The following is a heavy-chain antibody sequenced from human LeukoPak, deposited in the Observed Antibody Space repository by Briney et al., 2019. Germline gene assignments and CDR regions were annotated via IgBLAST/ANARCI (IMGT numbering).Heavy chain of an antibody. CDR2: IYTSGST. Sequence: PSETLSLTCTVSGGSISRYYWSWIRQPAGKGLEWIGRIYTSGSTNCNPSLKSRVTMSVGTSKNQFSLKLSSVTAADTAVYYCAGEAPTQFSSSWYSFKYAFDIWGQGTMVTVSS. CDR3: AGEAPTQFSSSWYSFKYAFDI. CDR1: GGSISRYY. V-gene: IGHV4-4*07. J-gene: IGHJ3*02. D-gene: IGHD6-13*01.